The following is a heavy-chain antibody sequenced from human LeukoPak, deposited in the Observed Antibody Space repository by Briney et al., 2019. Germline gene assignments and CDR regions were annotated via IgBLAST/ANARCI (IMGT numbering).Heavy chain of an antibody. CDR2: IYYSGST. J-gene: IGHJ4*02. V-gene: IGHV4-59*12. CDR1: GGXLSSYY. Sequence: SETLSLTCSVSGGXLSSYYCSWIRLPPGKGLEWIGYIYYSGSTNYNPSLKSRVTISVDTSKNQFSLKLSSVTAADTAVYYCARGQGEIVVVPAAPGSSSWYVDYWGQGTLVTVSS. CDR3: ARGQGEIVVVPAAPGSSSWYVDY. D-gene: IGHD2-2*01.